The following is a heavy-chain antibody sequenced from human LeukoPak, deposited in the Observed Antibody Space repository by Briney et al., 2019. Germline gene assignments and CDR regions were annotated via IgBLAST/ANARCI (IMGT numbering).Heavy chain of an antibody. CDR1: GFTFSSYA. V-gene: IGHV3-7*01. Sequence: GGSLRLSCAASGFTFSSYAMSWVRQAPGKGLEWVANIKQDGSEKYYVDSVKGRFTISRDNAKNSLYLQMNSLRAEDTAVYYCARDEEWFDPWGQGTLVTVSS. J-gene: IGHJ5*02. CDR3: ARDEEWFDP. CDR2: IKQDGSEK.